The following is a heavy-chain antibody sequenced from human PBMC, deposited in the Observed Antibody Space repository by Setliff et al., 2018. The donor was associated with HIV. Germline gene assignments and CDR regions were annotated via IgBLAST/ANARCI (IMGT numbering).Heavy chain of an antibody. CDR2: IRSKAYGGTP. CDR3: TRRYYDNSGSFRY. D-gene: IGHD3-22*01. Sequence: GGSLRLSCTTSGFIFGDYAMTWVRQAPGKGLECVGFIRSKAYGGTPEYAASVKDRFTISRDDSKSIAYLQMDSLKTDDTAVYYCTRRYYDNSGSFRYWGQGTLVTVSS. CDR1: GFIFGDYA. V-gene: IGHV3-49*04. J-gene: IGHJ4*02.